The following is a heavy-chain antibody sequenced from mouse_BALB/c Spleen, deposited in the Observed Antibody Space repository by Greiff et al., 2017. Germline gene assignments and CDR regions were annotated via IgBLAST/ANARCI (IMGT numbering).Heavy chain of an antibody. CDR2: ISYDGSN. V-gene: IGHV3-6*02. CDR3: AREEDYLYAMDY. Sequence: EVQLQESGPGLVKPSQSLSLTCSVTGYSITSGYYWNWIRQFPGNKLEWMGYISYDGSNNYNPSLKNRISITRDTSKNQFFLKLNSVTTEDTATYYCAREEDYLYAMDYWGQGTSVTVSS. D-gene: IGHD2-4*01. J-gene: IGHJ4*01. CDR1: GYSITSGYY.